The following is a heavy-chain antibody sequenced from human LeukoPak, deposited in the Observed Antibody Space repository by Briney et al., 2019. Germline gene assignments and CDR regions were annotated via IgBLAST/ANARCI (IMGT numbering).Heavy chain of an antibody. D-gene: IGHD6-19*01. J-gene: IGHJ4*02. Sequence: GGSLRLSCAASGFTFSSYAMHWVRQAPGKGLEWVAVISYDGSNKYYADSVKGRFTISRDNSKNTLYLQMNSLRAEDTAVYYCARDSAGGWYTHLDYWGQGTLVTVSS. CDR3: ARDSAGGWYTHLDY. V-gene: IGHV3-30*04. CDR1: GFTFSSYA. CDR2: ISYDGSNK.